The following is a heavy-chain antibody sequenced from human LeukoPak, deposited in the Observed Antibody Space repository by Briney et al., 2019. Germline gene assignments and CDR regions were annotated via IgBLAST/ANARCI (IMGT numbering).Heavy chain of an antibody. CDR2: IKQDGSEK. Sequence: GGSLRLSCAASGFTFNSYWMSWVRQAPGKGLDWVANIKQDGSEKYYVDSVKGRFTISRDNAKNSLYLQMNSLRAEDTAVYYCARDRGDGSGYYYDYWGQGTLVTVSS. CDR3: ARDRGDGSGYYYDY. D-gene: IGHD3-22*01. J-gene: IGHJ4*02. V-gene: IGHV3-7*01. CDR1: GFTFNSYW.